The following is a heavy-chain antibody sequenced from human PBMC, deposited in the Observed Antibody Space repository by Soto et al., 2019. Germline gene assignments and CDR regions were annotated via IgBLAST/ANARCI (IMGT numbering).Heavy chain of an antibody. J-gene: IGHJ5*02. Sequence: EVQLLESGGGLVQPGGSLRLSCAASGFTFSSHVMSWVRQAPGRGLEWVAAASARNTNTYYADSVKGRFTISRDNSKNTVYLQLDSLRVEDTAVYHCAKDVTSHGPRGYSSSWYGWFDPWGQGTLVVVSS. CDR1: GFTFSSHV. CDR2: ASARNTNT. CDR3: AKDVTSHGPRGYSSSWYGWFDP. D-gene: IGHD6-13*01. V-gene: IGHV3-23*01.